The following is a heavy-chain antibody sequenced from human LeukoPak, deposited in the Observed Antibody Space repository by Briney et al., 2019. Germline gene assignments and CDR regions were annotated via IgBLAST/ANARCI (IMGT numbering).Heavy chain of an antibody. CDR3: AKPRGGSYYFDY. V-gene: IGHV3-30*18. CDR1: GFTFSSYG. Sequence: SLRLSCAASGFTFSSYGMHWVRQAPGKGLEWVAVISYDGSNKYYTDSVKGRFTISRDNSKNTLYLQMNSLRAEDTAVYYCAKPRGGSYYFDYWGQGTLVTVSS. CDR2: ISYDGSNK. D-gene: IGHD1-26*01. J-gene: IGHJ4*02.